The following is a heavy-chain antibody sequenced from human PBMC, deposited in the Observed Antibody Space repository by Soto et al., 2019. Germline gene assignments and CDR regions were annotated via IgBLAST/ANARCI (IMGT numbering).Heavy chain of an antibody. CDR2: IWYDGSNK. V-gene: IGHV3-33*01. D-gene: IGHD4-17*01. CDR1: GFTFSSYG. J-gene: IGHJ6*02. CDR3: ARETRIVYGGNSDFYYYYGMDV. Sequence: QVQLVESGGGVVQPGRSLRLSCAASGFTFSSYGMHWVRQAPGKGLEWVAVIWYDGSNKYYADSVKGRFTISRDNSKNTLYLQMNSLRAEDTAVYYCARETRIVYGGNSDFYYYYGMDVWGQGTTVTVSS.